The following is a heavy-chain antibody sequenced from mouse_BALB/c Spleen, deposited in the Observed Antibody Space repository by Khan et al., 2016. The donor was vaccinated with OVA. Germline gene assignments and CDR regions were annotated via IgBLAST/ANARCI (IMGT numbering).Heavy chain of an antibody. CDR2: MWSDGST. V-gene: IGHV2-6-1*01. J-gene: IGHJ4*01. CDR3: ARQPYYHYNVMDY. D-gene: IGHD2-10*01. Sequence: QVQLKESGPGLVAPSQSLSITCTISGFSLTNYGIHWVRQPPGKGLEWLALMWSDGSTTYNSALKSRLTISKDKSKSQVFLKMNSLQTDDTAMYFCARQPYYHYNVMDYWGQGTSVTVSP. CDR1: GFSLTNYG.